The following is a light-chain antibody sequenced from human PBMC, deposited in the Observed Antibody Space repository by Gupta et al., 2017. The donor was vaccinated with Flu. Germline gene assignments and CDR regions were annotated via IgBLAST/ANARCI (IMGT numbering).Light chain of an antibody. V-gene: IGKV1-27*01. CDR3: QEDDSPPPT. Sequence: WYQQRPGQAPQLLLSAASTRKLGVPSRFSGSGSGTDFTLNITSLQPEDVAHYYCQEDDSPPPTFGQGTKVEIK. J-gene: IGKJ1*01. CDR2: AAS.